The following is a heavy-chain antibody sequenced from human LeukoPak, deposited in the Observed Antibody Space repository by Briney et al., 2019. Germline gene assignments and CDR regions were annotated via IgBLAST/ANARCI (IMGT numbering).Heavy chain of an antibody. D-gene: IGHD6-13*01. V-gene: IGHV4-34*01. Sequence: SETLSLTCAVYGGSFSGCYWSWIRQPPGKGLEWIGEINHSGSTNYNPSLKSRVTISVDTSKNQFSLKLSSVTAADTAVYYCARGRVGSSWYQDYWGREPWSQSPQ. J-gene: IGHJ4*02. CDR2: INHSGST. CDR1: GGSFSGCY. CDR3: ARGRVGSSWYQDY.